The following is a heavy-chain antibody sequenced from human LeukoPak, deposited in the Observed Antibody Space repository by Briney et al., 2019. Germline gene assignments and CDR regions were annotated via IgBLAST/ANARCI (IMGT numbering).Heavy chain of an antibody. D-gene: IGHD3-22*01. CDR2: ISAYNGDT. CDR1: GYTFTRYG. Sequence: ASVKVSCKASGYTFTRYGISWVRQAPGQGLEWMGWISAYNGDTNYAQKFQGRVTMTTDTSTSTAYMELRSLRSDDTAVYYCARDIMYYDSNGYYYLYAFDIWGQGTMVSVSS. CDR3: ARDIMYYDSNGYYYLYAFDI. V-gene: IGHV1-18*01. J-gene: IGHJ3*02.